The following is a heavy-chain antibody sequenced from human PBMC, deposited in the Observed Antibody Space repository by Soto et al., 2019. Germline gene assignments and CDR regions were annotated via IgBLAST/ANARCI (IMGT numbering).Heavy chain of an antibody. V-gene: IGHV4-30-4*01. CDR1: GGSISSGNYH. J-gene: IGHJ6*02. CDR2: TYYIAST. CDR3: ARDSRTPSGGMDV. Sequence: QVQLQESGPGLVKPSQTLSLTCTVAGGSISSGNYHWTWIRQFPGKGLEWIGATYYIASTYYNPSLVSRLTISVDTSKNKFSLKLTSVTAADTAVYYCARDSRTPSGGMDVWGQGTTVTVSS.